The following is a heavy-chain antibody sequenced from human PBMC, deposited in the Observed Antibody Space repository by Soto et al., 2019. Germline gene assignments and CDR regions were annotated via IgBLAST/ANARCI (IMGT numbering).Heavy chain of an antibody. CDR3: ARVDCSGGSCYGVGYFDY. D-gene: IGHD2-15*01. CDR2: ISYDGGSK. J-gene: IGHJ4*02. CDR1: AFTFSSYA. V-gene: IGHV3-30-3*01. Sequence: QMHLVESGGGVVQPGRSLRLSCAASAFTFSSYAMHWVRQAPGKGLEWVAVISYDGGSKFYADSVKGRFTISRDNSKNTLYLQMNSLRADDTAVYYRARVDCSGGSCYGVGYFDYWGQGTLVTVSS.